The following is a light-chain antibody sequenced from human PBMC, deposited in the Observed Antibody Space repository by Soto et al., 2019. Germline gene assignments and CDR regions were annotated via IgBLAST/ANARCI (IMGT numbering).Light chain of an antibody. CDR2: DAS. J-gene: IGKJ3*01. CDR1: QDISNY. Sequence: DIQMTQSPSSLSASVGDRVTITCQASQDISNYLNWYQQKPGKAPKLLIYDASNLETGVPSRFSGSGSGTDFTFTISSLQHEDIATYYCQQYDNPPRFTFGPGTKVDIK. V-gene: IGKV1-33*01. CDR3: QQYDNPPRFT.